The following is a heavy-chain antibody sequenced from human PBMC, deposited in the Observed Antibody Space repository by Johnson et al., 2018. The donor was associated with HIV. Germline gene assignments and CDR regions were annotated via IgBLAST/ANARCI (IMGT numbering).Heavy chain of an antibody. Sequence: EVQLVESGGGLVKPGRSLRLSCTASGFTFDDYGMSWVRQAPGKGLEWVSGINWNGGSTGYADSVKGRFTISRDNAKNSLYLQMNSLRAEDTALYYCARVRSGWELLGAFDIWGQGTMVTVSS. V-gene: IGHV3-20*04. CDR3: ARVRSGWELLGAFDI. CDR2: INWNGGST. CDR1: GFTFDDYG. D-gene: IGHD1-26*01. J-gene: IGHJ3*02.